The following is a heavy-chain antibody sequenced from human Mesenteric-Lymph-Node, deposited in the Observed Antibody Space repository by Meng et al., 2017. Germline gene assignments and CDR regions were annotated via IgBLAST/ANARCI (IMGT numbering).Heavy chain of an antibody. CDR2: IYYSYSGST. CDR1: GGSLSSYY. J-gene: IGHJ4*02. CDR3: ARSGYSYDQFFDY. Sequence: GRLQGSGPGLVKPSETLSLTCNVSGGSLSSYYWSWIRQPPGKGLEWIGYIYYSYSGSTNYNPSLKSRVTISVDTSKNQFSLNLSSVSAADTAVYYCARSGYSYDQFFDYWGQGSLVTVSS. V-gene: IGHV4-59*01. D-gene: IGHD5-12*01.